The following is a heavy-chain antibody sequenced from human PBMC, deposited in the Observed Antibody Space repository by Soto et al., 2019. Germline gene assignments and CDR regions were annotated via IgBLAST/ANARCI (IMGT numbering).Heavy chain of an antibody. Sequence: SETLSLICAVYGGSFSGYYWSWIRQPPGKGLEWIGEINHSGSTNYNPSLKSRVTISVDTSKNQFSLKLSSVTAADTAVYYCARSVTPKRYYYYYYMDVWGKGTTVTVS. D-gene: IGHD4-17*01. CDR3: ARSVTPKRYYYYYYMDV. CDR1: GGSFSGYY. CDR2: INHSGST. V-gene: IGHV4-34*01. J-gene: IGHJ6*03.